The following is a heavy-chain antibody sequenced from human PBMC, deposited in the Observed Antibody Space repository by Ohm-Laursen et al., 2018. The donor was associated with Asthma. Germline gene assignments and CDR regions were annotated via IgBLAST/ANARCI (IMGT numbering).Heavy chain of an antibody. CDR2: INQDGSQK. CDR1: GFTFNTYW. V-gene: IGHV3-7*01. J-gene: IGHJ6*02. Sequence: SLRLSCTASGFTFNTYWMSWVRQAPGKGLEWVANINQDGSQKYYADSVKGRFTISRDNSKNTLYLQMNSLRAEDTAVYYCARQQGYGGNADYYYYGMDVWGQGTTVTVSS. CDR3: ARQQGYGGNADYYYYGMDV. D-gene: IGHD4-23*01.